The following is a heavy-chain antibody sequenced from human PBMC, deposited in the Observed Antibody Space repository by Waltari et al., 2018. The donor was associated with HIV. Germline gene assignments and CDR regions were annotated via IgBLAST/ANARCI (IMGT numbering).Heavy chain of an antibody. V-gene: IGHV3-30*03. CDR1: GFPSKVLG. D-gene: IGHD3-22*01. J-gene: IGHJ6*02. CDR3: ARSWYYDSSPYGMDI. Sequence: QVQLVESGGGVVQPGGSLRVPVEPSGFPSKVLGINWVRRAPGKGLEWVAVMSHDGRKEYYADSVKGRFTISRENSKNTLYLEMNSLRVEDTAVYFCARSWYYDSSPYGMDIWGQGTTVTVSS. CDR2: MSHDGRKE.